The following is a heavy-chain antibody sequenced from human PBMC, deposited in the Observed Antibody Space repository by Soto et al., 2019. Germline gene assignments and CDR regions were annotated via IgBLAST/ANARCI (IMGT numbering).Heavy chain of an antibody. D-gene: IGHD1-1*01. CDR2: IHYGGTT. CDR3: AREDKHLKLRGWFGL. J-gene: IGHJ5*02. V-gene: IGHV4-30-4*01. Sequence: SETLSLSCTVSGGSISSDKYYWSWIRQSPGKGLEWIGNIHYGGTTYYTPSLKTRLSISVDTSTNQFSLKLTSVTAADTAVYFRAREDKHLKLRGWFGLWGQGTLVTVSS. CDR1: GGSISSDKYY.